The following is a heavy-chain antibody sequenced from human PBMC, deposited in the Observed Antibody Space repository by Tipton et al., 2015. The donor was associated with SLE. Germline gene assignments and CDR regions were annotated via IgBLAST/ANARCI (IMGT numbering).Heavy chain of an antibody. J-gene: IGHJ6*03. CDR3: ARCLSLSLFGVTIPGAMDV. CDR1: NYSLTNDYY. D-gene: IGHD3-3*02. Sequence: TLSLTCSVSNYSLTNDYYWGWVRQPPGKGLEWIGSFHQSGTTFYTPSLKSRVTLLLDMSNNEFSLKLFSVTAADTAVYYCARCLSLSLFGVTIPGAMDVWGKGTTVIVSS. V-gene: IGHV4-38-2*01. CDR2: FHQSGTT.